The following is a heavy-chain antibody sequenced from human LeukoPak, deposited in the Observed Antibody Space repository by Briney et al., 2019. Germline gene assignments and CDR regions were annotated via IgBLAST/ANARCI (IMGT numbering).Heavy chain of an antibody. CDR2: ISYDGSNK. Sequence: GGSLRLSCAASGFTFSSYAMHWVRQAPGKGLEWVAVISYDGSNKYYADSVKGRFTISRDNSKNTLYLQMNSLRAEDTAVYCCARDPEVIPWYYFDYWGQGTLVTVSS. J-gene: IGHJ4*02. D-gene: IGHD3-22*01. CDR3: ARDPEVIPWYYFDY. CDR1: GFTFSSYA. V-gene: IGHV3-30-3*01.